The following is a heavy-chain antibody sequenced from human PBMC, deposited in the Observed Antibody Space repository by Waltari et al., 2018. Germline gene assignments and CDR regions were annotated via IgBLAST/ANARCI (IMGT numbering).Heavy chain of an antibody. CDR3: ASGMTTVTNWFDP. CDR2: ISSSSSYI. CDR1: GFTFSSYS. V-gene: IGHV3-21*01. Sequence: EVQLVESGGGLVKPGGSLRLSCAASGFTFSSYSRNWVRQAPGKGLEWVSSISSSSSYIYYADSVKGRFTISRDNAKNSLYLQMNSLRAEDTAVYYCASGMTTVTNWFDPWGQGTLVTVSS. J-gene: IGHJ5*02. D-gene: IGHD4-4*01.